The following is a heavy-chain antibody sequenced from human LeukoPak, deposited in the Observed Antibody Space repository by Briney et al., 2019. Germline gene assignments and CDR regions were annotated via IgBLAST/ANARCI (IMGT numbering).Heavy chain of an antibody. CDR1: GGSFSGYY. CDR3: ARGRITGPAAIRRCWFDP. Sequence: SETLSLTCAVYGGSFSGYYWSWIRQPPGKGLEWIGEINHSGSTNYNPSLKSRVTISVDTSKNQFSLKLSSVTAADTAVYYRARGRITGPAAIRRCWFDPWGQGTLVTVSS. J-gene: IGHJ5*02. D-gene: IGHD2-2*02. V-gene: IGHV4-34*01. CDR2: INHSGST.